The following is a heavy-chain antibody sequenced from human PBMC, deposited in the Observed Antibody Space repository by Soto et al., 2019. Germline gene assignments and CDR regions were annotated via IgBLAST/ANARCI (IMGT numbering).Heavy chain of an antibody. V-gene: IGHV4-34*01. CDR2: INHSGST. D-gene: IGHD6-19*01. CDR3: ARDLRRSRWYRT. Sequence: QVQLQQWGAGLLKPSETLSLTCAVYGGSFSGYYWSWIRQPPGKGLEWIGEINHSGSTNYNPSLRSRVTTSVDTSKTKYAMRLSTVTAADTAVYYCARDLRRSRWYRTWGQGTLVTVSS. J-gene: IGHJ5*02. CDR1: GGSFSGYY.